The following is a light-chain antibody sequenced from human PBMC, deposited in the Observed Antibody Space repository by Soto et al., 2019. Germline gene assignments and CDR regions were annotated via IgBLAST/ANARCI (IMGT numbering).Light chain of an antibody. Sequence: DIVMTQSPLSLPVTPGEPASISCRSSQSLLHSNGYNYLDWYLQKPGQSPQLLIYLGSNRASGVPDRFSGSGSGTDFTLKISRVEAEDVGVYYCLQGLTTPPYTFGQGTKLEIK. CDR2: LGS. CDR1: QSLLHSNGYNY. CDR3: LQGLTTPPYT. J-gene: IGKJ2*01. V-gene: IGKV2-28*01.